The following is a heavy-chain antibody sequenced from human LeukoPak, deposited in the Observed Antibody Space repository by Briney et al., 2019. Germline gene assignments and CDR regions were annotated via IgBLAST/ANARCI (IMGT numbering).Heavy chain of an antibody. CDR2: ISWNSGSI. CDR1: GFTFDDYA. J-gene: IGHJ4*02. D-gene: IGHD3-10*01. V-gene: IGHV3-9*01. Sequence: GGSLRLSCAASGFTFDDYAMHWVRQAPGKGLEWVSGISWNSGSIGYADSVKGRFTISRDNGKNSLYLQMNSLRAEDTALYYCAKDGRASGSYFDYWGQGTLVTVSS. CDR3: AKDGRASGSYFDY.